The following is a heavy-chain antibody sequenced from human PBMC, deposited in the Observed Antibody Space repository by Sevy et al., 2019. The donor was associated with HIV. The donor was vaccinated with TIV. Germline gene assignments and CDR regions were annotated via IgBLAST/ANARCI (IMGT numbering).Heavy chain of an antibody. Sequence: GGSLTLSCAASGFTFSSYSMNWVRQAPGKGLEWVSSISSSSSYIYYADSVKGRFTISRDNAKNSLYLQMNSLRAEDTAVYYCARADSSYLPTDYWGQGTLVTVSS. CDR1: GFTFSSYS. V-gene: IGHV3-21*01. D-gene: IGHD1-26*01. J-gene: IGHJ4*02. CDR2: ISSSSSYI. CDR3: ARADSSYLPTDY.